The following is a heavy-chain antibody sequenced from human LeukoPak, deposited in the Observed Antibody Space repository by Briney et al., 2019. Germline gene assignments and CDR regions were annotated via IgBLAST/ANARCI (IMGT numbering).Heavy chain of an antibody. CDR1: GHSFNSYW. CDR2: IYPGDSDT. V-gene: IGHV5-51*01. Sequence: GESLKISCKGSGHSFNSYWIGWVRQMPGKGLEWMGIIYPGDSDTSYSPSFQGQVTISADKSISTTYLQWSSLKASDTAMYYCARLISGSLGEYFQYWGQGTLVTVSS. J-gene: IGHJ1*01. D-gene: IGHD1-26*01. CDR3: ARLISGSLGEYFQY.